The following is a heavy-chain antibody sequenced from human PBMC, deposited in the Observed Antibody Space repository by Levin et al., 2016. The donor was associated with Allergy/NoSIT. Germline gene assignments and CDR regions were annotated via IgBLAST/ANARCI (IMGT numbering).Heavy chain of an antibody. CDR1: GYTFTSYG. Sequence: ASVKVSCKASGYTFTSYGISWVRQAPGQGLEWMGWISAYNGNTNYAQKLQGRVTMTTDTSTSTAYMELRSLRSDDTAVYYCARWDTMVRGVIYYYYYGMDVWGQGTTVTVSS. D-gene: IGHD3-10*01. CDR3: ARWDTMVRGVIYYYYYGMDV. CDR2: ISAYNGNT. V-gene: IGHV1-18*01. J-gene: IGHJ6*02.